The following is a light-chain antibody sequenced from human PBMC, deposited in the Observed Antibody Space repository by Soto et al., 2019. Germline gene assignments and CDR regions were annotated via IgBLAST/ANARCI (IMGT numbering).Light chain of an antibody. CDR2: EVS. CDR1: SSDVGNYKY. Sequence: QSALTQPASVSGSPGQSITISCTGTSSDVGNYKYVSWYQQHPGKAPKLMIYEVSNRPSGVSNRFSGSKSGNTASLTISGLQAEDEADYYCCSYGGSHSLDVFGTGTKLTVL. V-gene: IGLV2-14*01. J-gene: IGLJ1*01. CDR3: CSYGGSHSLDV.